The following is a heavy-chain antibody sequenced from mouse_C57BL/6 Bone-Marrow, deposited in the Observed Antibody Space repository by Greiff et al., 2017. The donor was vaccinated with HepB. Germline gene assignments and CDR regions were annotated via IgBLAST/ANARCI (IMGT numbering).Heavy chain of an antibody. D-gene: IGHD1-1*01. CDR3: ARAKSLYYGSSYDYFDY. J-gene: IGHJ2*01. CDR2: ISYDGSN. V-gene: IGHV3-6*01. Sequence: EVQLVESGPGLVKPSQSLSLTCSVTGYSITSGYYWNWIRQFPGNKLEWMGYISYDGSNNYNPSLKNRISITRDTSKNQFFLKLNSVTTEDTATYYCARAKSLYYGSSYDYFDYWGQGTTLTVSS. CDR1: GYSITSGYY.